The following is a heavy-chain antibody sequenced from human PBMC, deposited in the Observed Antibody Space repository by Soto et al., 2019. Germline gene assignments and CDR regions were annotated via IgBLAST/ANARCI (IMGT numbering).Heavy chain of an antibody. J-gene: IGHJ6*03. CDR1: GNTFTSYY. V-gene: IGHV1-46*03. Sequence: ASVKVSWKASGNTFTSYYMHWVRQAPGQGLEWMGIINPSGGSTSYAQKFQGRVTMTRDTSTSTVYMELSSLRSEDTAVYFCARDRVLLWFGETPPHYYHYMDVWGKGTTVTVS. CDR3: ARDRVLLWFGETPPHYYHYMDV. D-gene: IGHD3-10*01. CDR2: INPSGGST.